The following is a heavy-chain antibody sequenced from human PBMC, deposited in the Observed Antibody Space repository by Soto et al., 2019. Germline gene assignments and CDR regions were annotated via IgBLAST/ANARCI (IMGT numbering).Heavy chain of an antibody. CDR2: ISGSGGST. V-gene: IGHV3-23*01. CDR1: GFTFSSYA. D-gene: IGHD3-16*01. Sequence: EVQLLESGGGLVQPGGSLRLSCAASGFTFSSYAMSWVRQAPGKGLEWVSAISGSGGSTYYADSVKGRFTISRDNSKNTLYLQMNSLRAEDTAVYYCAKDVDLGERATVSGYLDYWGQGTLVTVSS. J-gene: IGHJ4*02. CDR3: AKDVDLGERATVSGYLDY.